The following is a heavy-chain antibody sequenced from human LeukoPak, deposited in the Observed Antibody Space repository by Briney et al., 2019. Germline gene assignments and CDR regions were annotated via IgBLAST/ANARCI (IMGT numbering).Heavy chain of an antibody. Sequence: GGSLRLSCAASGFTFSSYAMSWVRQAPGKGLEWVSAISGSGGSTYYADSVKGRCTISRDNAKNSLYLQMNSLSAEDTAVYYCATAGAVTPPRLWGEGTLVTVSS. D-gene: IGHD4-17*01. J-gene: IGHJ4*02. V-gene: IGHV3-23*01. CDR2: ISGSGGST. CDR3: ATAGAVTPPRL. CDR1: GFTFSSYA.